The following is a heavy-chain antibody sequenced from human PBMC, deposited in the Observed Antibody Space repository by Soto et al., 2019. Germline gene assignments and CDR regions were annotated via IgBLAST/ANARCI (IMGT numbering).Heavy chain of an antibody. CDR2: ISGSGGST. V-gene: IGHV3-23*01. J-gene: IGHJ4*02. D-gene: IGHD3-3*01. CDR3: AKGTTVTIFGVVITRSFDY. Sequence: GGSLRLSCAASGFTFSSYAMSWVCQAPGKGLEWVSAISGSGGSTYYADSVKGRFTISRDNSKNTLYLQMNSLRAEDTAGYYCAKGTTVTIFGVVITRSFDYWGQGTLVTVSS. CDR1: GFTFSSYA.